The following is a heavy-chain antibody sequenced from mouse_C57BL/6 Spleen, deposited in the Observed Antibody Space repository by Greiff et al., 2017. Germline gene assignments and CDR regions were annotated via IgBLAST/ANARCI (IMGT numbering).Heavy chain of an antibody. J-gene: IGHJ3*01. D-gene: IGHD2-2*01. CDR2: IYPGDGDT. V-gene: IGHV1-82*01. CDR1: GYAFSSSW. Sequence: QVQLQQSGPELVKPGASVKISCEASGYAFSSSWMNWVKQRPGKGLEWIGRIYPGDGDTNYNGKFKGKATLTADKSSSTAYMQLSSLTSEDSAVYFCARGGGYPFAYWGQGTLVTVSA. CDR3: ARGGGYPFAY.